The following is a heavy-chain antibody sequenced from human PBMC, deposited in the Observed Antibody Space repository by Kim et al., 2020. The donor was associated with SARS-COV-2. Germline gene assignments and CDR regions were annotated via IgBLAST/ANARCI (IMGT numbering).Heavy chain of an antibody. CDR3: ARELVRRGGMDV. Sequence: GGSLRLSCAASGFTFSSYSMSWVRQAPGKGLEWVASIRSSSSYIYYADSLKGRFTISRDNAKNSLYLQLNSLRAEDTAVYYCARELVRRGGMDVWGQGTTVTVSS. D-gene: IGHD6-13*01. V-gene: IGHV3-21*06. CDR2: IRSSSSYI. CDR1: GFTFSSYS. J-gene: IGHJ6*02.